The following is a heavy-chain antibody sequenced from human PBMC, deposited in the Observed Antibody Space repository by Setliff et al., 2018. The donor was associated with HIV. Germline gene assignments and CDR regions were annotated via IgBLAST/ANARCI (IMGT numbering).Heavy chain of an antibody. CDR2: ISWNSGTI. CDR3: AKDRDYGDNLLLLNWFDP. Sequence: GGSLRLSCAASGFTFDDYAMHWVRQAPGKGLEWVSSISWNSGTIDYADSVKGRFTISRDNSKNTLYLQMNSLRGEDTAVYHCAKDRDYGDNLLLLNWFDPWGQGTLVTVSS. D-gene: IGHD4-17*01. V-gene: IGHV3-9*01. J-gene: IGHJ5*02. CDR1: GFTFDDYA.